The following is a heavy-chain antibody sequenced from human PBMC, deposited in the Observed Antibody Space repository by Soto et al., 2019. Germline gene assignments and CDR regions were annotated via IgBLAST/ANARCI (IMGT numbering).Heavy chain of an antibody. V-gene: IGHV1-69*06. D-gene: IGHD1-7*01. Sequence: ASVKVSCKASGGTFSSYAISWLRQAPGQGLEWMGGIIPIFGTANYAQKFQGRVTITADKSTSTAYMELSSLRSEDTAVYYCAREGTSPPPFFDIWGQGTMVTVS. CDR3: AREGTSPPPFFDI. CDR1: GGTFSSYA. CDR2: IIPIFGTA. J-gene: IGHJ3*02.